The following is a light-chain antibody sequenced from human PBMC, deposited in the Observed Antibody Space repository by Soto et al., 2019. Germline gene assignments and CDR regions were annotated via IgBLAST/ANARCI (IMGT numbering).Light chain of an antibody. Sequence: DIQMTQSPSTLSGSVGDRVTITCRASQTISSWLAWYQQKPGKAPKLLIYKASSYESGVPSRFSGSGSGTEFTLTISSLQPDDFATYYCQQYNSYATFGQGTKVEMK. CDR2: KAS. J-gene: IGKJ1*01. V-gene: IGKV1-5*03. CDR3: QQYNSYAT. CDR1: QTISSW.